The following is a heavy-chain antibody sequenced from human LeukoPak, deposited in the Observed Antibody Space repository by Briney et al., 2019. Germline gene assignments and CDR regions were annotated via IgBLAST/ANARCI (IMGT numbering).Heavy chain of an antibody. V-gene: IGHV3-66*01. CDR1: GFAVSTNY. D-gene: IGHD3-3*01. Sequence: GGSLRLSCAASGFAVSTNYMNWVRQAPGKGLEWVSVIYSGGNTYYADSVKGRFTISRDNSKNTLYLQMNSLRAEDTAVYYCARDLLEWYFDYWGQGTLVTVSS. J-gene: IGHJ4*02. CDR3: ARDLLEWYFDY. CDR2: IYSGGNT.